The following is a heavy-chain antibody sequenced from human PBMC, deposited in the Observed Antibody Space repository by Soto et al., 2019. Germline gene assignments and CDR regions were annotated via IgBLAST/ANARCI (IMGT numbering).Heavy chain of an antibody. CDR3: ARMHYYDSSGLDY. CDR2: IYYSGST. J-gene: IGHJ4*02. D-gene: IGHD3-22*01. V-gene: IGHV4-59*01. Sequence: LSLTCTVSGGSISSYYWSWIRQPPGKGLEWIGYIYYSGSTNYNPSLKSRVTISVDTSKNQFSLKLSSVTAADTAVYYCARMHYYDSSGLDYWGQGTLVTVSS. CDR1: GGSISSYY.